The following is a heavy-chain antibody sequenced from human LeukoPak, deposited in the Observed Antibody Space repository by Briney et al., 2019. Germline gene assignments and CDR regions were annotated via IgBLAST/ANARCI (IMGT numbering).Heavy chain of an antibody. CDR3: ARKVVITSDYYFDY. Sequence: PGGSLRLSCAASGFTFSSYAMSWVRQAPGKGLEWVSAISGSGGSTYYADSVKGRFTISRDNSKNTLYLQMNSLRAEDTAVYYCARKVVITSDYYFDYWGQGTLVTVSS. CDR1: GFTFSSYA. CDR2: ISGSGGST. V-gene: IGHV3-23*01. D-gene: IGHD3-22*01. J-gene: IGHJ4*02.